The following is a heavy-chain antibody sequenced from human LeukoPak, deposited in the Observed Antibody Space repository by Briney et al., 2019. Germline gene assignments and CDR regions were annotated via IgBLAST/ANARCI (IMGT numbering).Heavy chain of an antibody. CDR1: GFTFSSYS. CDR3: ARHYSSSSWFDP. D-gene: IGHD6-6*01. CDR2: IISGSRYI. J-gene: IGHJ5*02. Sequence: GGSLRLSCAASGFTFSSYSMNWVRQAPGKGLEWVSSIISGSRYIYYADSVKGRFTISRDNAKNSLYLQMKSLRAEDTAVYYCARHYSSSSWFDPWGQGTLVTVSS. V-gene: IGHV3-21*01.